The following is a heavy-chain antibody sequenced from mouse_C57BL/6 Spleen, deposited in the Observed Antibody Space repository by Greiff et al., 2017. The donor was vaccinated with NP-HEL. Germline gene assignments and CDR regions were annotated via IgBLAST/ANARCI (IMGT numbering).Heavy chain of an antibody. D-gene: IGHD2-2*01. V-gene: IGHV1-26*01. CDR3: ARSDGGYDDYAMDY. CDR1: GYTFTDYY. CDR2: INPNNGGT. Sequence: EVQLQQSGPELVKPGASVKISCKASGYTFTDYYMNWVKQSHGKSLEWIGDINPNNGGTSYNQKFKGKATLTVDKSSSTAYMELRSLTSEDSAVYYCARSDGGYDDYAMDYWGQGTSVTVSS. J-gene: IGHJ4*01.